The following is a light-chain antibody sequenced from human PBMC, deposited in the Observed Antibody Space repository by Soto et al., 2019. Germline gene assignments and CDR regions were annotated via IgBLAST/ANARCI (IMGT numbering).Light chain of an antibody. V-gene: IGLV2-14*01. J-gene: IGLJ1*01. CDR1: SSDVGGYNY. CDR2: EVS. Sequence: QSALTQPASVSGSPGQSITISCTGTSSDVGGYNYVSWYQQHPGEAPKLIIYEVSYRPSGVSNRFSGSKSGNTASLTISGLQAEDEADYYCSSYTSSILYVFGTGTKVTVL. CDR3: SSYTSSILYV.